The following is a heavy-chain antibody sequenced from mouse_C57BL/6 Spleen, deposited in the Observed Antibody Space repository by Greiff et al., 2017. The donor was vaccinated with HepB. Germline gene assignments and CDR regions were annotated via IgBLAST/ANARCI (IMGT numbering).Heavy chain of an antibody. D-gene: IGHD1-1*01. Sequence: VQLQESGAELARPGASVKLSCKASGYTFTSYGISWVKQRTGQGLEWIGEIYPTSGNTYYNEKFKGKATLTADKSSSTAYMELRSLTSEDSAVYYCEGSTTVTVDYFDYWGQGTTLTVSS. CDR3: EGSTTVTVDYFDY. CDR2: IYPTSGNT. J-gene: IGHJ2*01. V-gene: IGHV1-81*01. CDR1: GYTFTSYG.